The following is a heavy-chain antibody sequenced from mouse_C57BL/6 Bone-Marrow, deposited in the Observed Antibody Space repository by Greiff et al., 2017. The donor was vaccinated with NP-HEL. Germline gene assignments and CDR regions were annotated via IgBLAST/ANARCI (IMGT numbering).Heavy chain of an antibody. CDR2: INYDGSST. V-gene: IGHV5-16*01. D-gene: IGHD1-1*01. Sequence: EVHLVESEGGLVQPGSSMKLSCTASGFTFSDYYMAWVRQVPEKGLEWVANINYDGSSTYYLDSLKSRFIISRDNAKNILYLQMSSLKSEDTATYYCARDRAITTVVAGTYWYFDVWGTGTTVTVSS. CDR1: GFTFSDYY. J-gene: IGHJ1*03. CDR3: ARDRAITTVVAGTYWYFDV.